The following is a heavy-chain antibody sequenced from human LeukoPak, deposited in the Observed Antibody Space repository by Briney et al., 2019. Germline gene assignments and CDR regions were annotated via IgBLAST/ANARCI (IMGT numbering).Heavy chain of an antibody. J-gene: IGHJ4*02. V-gene: IGHV4-31*03. CDR2: IYYSGST. CDR3: ARAWKGDSFDY. Sequence: SETLSLTCTVSGGSIGSGGYSWSWIRQHPGKGLEWIGYIYYSGSTYYNPSLKSRVTISVDTSKNQFSLKLSSVTAADTAVYYCARAWKGDSFDYWGQGTLVTVSS. CDR1: GGSIGSGGYS. D-gene: IGHD2-21*02.